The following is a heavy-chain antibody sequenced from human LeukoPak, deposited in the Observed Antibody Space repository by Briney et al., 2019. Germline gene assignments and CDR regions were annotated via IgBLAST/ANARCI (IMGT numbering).Heavy chain of an antibody. CDR1: GFTFSESW. V-gene: IGHV3-7*03. D-gene: IGHD4-11*01. J-gene: IGHJ4*02. CDR2: LNLDGSEK. CDR3: ASNYGG. Sequence: GGSLRLSCVVSGFTFSESWMSWVRQAPGKGLGWVASLNLDGSEKYYVDSVRGRFTISRDNAKNSLSLQMNSLRAEDTAVYYCASNYGGWGQGTLVTVSS.